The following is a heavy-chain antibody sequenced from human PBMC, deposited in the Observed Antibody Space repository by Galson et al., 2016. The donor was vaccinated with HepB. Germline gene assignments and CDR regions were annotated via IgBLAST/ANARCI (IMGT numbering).Heavy chain of an antibody. J-gene: IGHJ4*02. CDR2: ITASGDNK. Sequence: SLRLSCAASGFTLSSYAMSWVRQTPGKGLEWVSEITASGDNKYYEDSVKGRFTISRHNSKNTVYLQMNSLRAEDTALYYCANGLGRGMNYWGQGTLVSVSS. CDR3: ANGLGRGMNY. CDR1: GFTLSSYA. D-gene: IGHD1-14*01. V-gene: IGHV3-23*01.